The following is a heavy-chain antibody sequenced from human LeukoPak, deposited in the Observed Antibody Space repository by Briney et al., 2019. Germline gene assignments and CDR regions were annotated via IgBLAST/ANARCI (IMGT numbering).Heavy chain of an antibody. J-gene: IGHJ4*02. V-gene: IGHV3-23*01. Sequence: GGSLRLSCAASGFTFSSYAMSWVRQAPGKGLEWVSAISRSGGSTYYADSVKGRFTISRDNSKNTLYLQMNSLRAEDTAVYYCAKSHYDSRNYDYWGQGTMVTVSS. CDR2: ISRSGGST. D-gene: IGHD3-22*01. CDR1: GFTFSSYA. CDR3: AKSHYDSRNYDY.